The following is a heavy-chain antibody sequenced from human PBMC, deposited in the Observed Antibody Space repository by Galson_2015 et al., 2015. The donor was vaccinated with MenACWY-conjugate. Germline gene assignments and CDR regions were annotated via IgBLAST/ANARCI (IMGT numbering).Heavy chain of an antibody. V-gene: IGHV3-74*03. Sequence: SLRLSCAASGFTFTSHYMHWVRQVPGKGLVWVSRINRDGSSTTYADSVKGRFTISRDNAKNTLYLEMNNLRAEDTALYYCARAGRYDYLDSWSEGTLVTVSS. D-gene: IGHD5-12*01. CDR2: INRDGSST. CDR3: ARAGRYDYLDS. CDR1: GFTFTSHY. J-gene: IGHJ4*02.